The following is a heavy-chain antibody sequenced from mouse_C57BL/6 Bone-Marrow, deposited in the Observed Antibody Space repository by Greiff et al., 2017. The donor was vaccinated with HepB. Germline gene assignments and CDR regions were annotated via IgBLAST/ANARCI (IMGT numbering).Heavy chain of an antibody. CDR2: IYPRSGNT. Sequence: QVQLQQSGAELARPGASVKLSCKASGYTFTSSGISWVKQRTGQGLEWIGEIYPRSGNTYYNEKFKGKATLTADTSSSKAYMELRSLTSEDSAVFFCARKVYYGSSGHFDYWGQGTTLTVSS. J-gene: IGHJ2*01. CDR1: GYTFTSSG. V-gene: IGHV1-81*01. CDR3: ARKVYYGSSGHFDY. D-gene: IGHD1-1*01.